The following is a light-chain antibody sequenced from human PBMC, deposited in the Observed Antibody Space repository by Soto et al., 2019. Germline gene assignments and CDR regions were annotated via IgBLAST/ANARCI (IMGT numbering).Light chain of an antibody. CDR3: QHYNSYSEA. Sequence: DVKMSQSLSTRAGCVRDKGTSTGRASQTISSWLAWYQQKPGKAPKLLIYKASTLKSGVPSRFSGSGSGTEFTLTISSLQPDDFATYYCQHYNSYSEAFGQGSMVDVK. CDR1: QTISSW. V-gene: IGKV1-5*03. CDR2: KAS. J-gene: IGKJ1*01.